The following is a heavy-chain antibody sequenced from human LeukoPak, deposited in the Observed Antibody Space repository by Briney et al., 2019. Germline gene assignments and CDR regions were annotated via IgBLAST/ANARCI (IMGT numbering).Heavy chain of an antibody. J-gene: IGHJ4*02. D-gene: IGHD5-24*01. V-gene: IGHV3-48*03. CDR3: ARGREMGWSDFDY. Sequence: PGGSLRLSCAASGFTFSSYEMNWVRQAPGKGLEWVSYISSSGSTIYYADSVKGRFTISRDNAKNSLYLQMNSLRAEDTAVFYCARGREMGWSDFDYWGQGTLVTVSS. CDR1: GFTFSSYE. CDR2: ISSSGSTI.